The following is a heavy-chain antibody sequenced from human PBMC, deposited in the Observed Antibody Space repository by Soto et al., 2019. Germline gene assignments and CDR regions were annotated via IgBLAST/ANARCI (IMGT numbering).Heavy chain of an antibody. Sequence: QVQLQQWGAGLLKPSETLSLTCAVYGGSFSGYYWSWIRQPPGKGLEWIGEINHSGSTNYNPSLKSRVTISVDTSKNQFSLKLSSVTAADTAVYYCASRDGSGSYYYYYGMDVWGQGTTVTVSS. CDR3: ASRDGSGSYYYYYGMDV. CDR1: GGSFSGYY. J-gene: IGHJ6*02. CDR2: INHSGST. D-gene: IGHD3-10*01. V-gene: IGHV4-34*01.